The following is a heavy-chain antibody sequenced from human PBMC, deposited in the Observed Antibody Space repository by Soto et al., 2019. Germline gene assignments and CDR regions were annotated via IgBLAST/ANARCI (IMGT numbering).Heavy chain of an antibody. CDR1: GGSFSGYY. D-gene: IGHD6-19*01. CDR3: ARGSRAVAGTGGVYFDY. Sequence: QVQLQQWGAGLLKPSETLSLTCAAYGGSFSGYYWSWIRQPPGKGLEWIGEINHSGSTNYNPSLKSRVTISVDTSKNQFSLKLSSVTAADTAVYYCARGSRAVAGTGGVYFDYWGQGTLVTGSS. CDR2: INHSGST. J-gene: IGHJ4*02. V-gene: IGHV4-34*01.